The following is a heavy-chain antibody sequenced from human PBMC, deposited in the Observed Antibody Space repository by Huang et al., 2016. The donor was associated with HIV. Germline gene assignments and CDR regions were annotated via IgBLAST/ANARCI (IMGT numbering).Heavy chain of an antibody. CDR1: GGSMRRQY. CDR3: AQEKSFGNWANNWFDP. Sequence: QVQLQESGPGLVKPSETLSLTCSVSGGSMRRQYWSWIRQPPGKGLPWIGIVFKTGSTNYNPSCQTRVTISLDTSRSQFSLTLKSVTPADTAVYYCAQEKSFGNWANNWFDPWGQGTLVAVSS. CDR2: VFKTGST. V-gene: IGHV4-59*08. D-gene: IGHD3-16*01. J-gene: IGHJ5*02.